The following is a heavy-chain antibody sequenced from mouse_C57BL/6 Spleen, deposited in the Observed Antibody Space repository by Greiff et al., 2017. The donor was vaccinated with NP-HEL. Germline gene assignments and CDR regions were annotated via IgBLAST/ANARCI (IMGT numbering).Heavy chain of an antibody. D-gene: IGHD4-1*02. CDR2: IYPSDSET. V-gene: IGHV1-61*01. J-gene: IGHJ2*01. CDR1: GYTFTSYW. CDR3: ARSNWVYYFDY. Sequence: VQLQQPGAELVRPGSSVKLSCKASGYTFTSYWMDWVKQRPGQGLEWIGNIYPSDSETHYNQKFKDKATLTVDKSSSTAYMQLSSLTSEDSAVYYCARSNWVYYFDYWGQGTTLTVSS.